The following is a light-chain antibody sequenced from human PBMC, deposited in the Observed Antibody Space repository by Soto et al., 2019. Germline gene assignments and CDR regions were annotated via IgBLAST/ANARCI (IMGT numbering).Light chain of an antibody. CDR3: QEYTSYLWT. V-gene: IGKV1-5*03. CDR1: QSIRSW. CDR2: KAS. Sequence: DIQMTQSPSTPSASVGDRVTLTCRASQSIRSWLAWYQQKPGRAPKLLIYKASNLETGVPSRFSGSGSGTEFTLTISSLQPDDFATYYCQEYTSYLWTFGQGTKVDIK. J-gene: IGKJ1*01.